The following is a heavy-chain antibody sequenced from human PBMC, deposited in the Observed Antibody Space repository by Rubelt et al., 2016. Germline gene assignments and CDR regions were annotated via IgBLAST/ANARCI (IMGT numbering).Heavy chain of an antibody. D-gene: IGHD4-17*01. Sequence: QLQLQESGPGLVKPSETLSLTCTVSGGSINSRSYYWGWIRQPPGKGLEWIGSIYYSGSTYYNPSLKSRVNISVDKSKNQVSLKLSVGTAADTAGYYWARDGNGDGIDYYYYGMDVWGQGTTVTVSS. V-gene: IGHV4-39*02. CDR2: IYYSGST. CDR3: ARDGNGDGIDYYYYGMDV. J-gene: IGHJ6*02. CDR1: GGSINSRSYY.